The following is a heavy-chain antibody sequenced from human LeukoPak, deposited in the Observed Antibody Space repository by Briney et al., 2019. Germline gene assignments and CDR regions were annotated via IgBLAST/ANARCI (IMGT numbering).Heavy chain of an antibody. CDR2: IYYSGST. CDR3: ARRRRWLQSIDY. CDR1: GGSISSSSYY. Sequence: SETLSLTCTVSGGSISSSSYYWGWIRQPPGKGLEWIGSIYYSGSTYYNPSLKSRVTISVDTSKNQFSLKLSSVTAADTAVYYCARRRRWLQSIDYWGQGTLVTVSS. V-gene: IGHV4-39*01. J-gene: IGHJ4*02. D-gene: IGHD5-24*01.